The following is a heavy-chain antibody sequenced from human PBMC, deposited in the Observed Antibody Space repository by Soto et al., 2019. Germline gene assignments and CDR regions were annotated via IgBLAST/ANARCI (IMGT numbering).Heavy chain of an antibody. CDR1: GGTFSSYA. D-gene: IGHD1-20*01. CDR2: IIPTFGTA. Sequence: SVKVSCKASGGTFSSYAISWVRQAPGQGLEWMGGIIPTFGTANYAQKFQGRVTITADKSTSTAYMELSSLRSEDTAVYYCARVRYGVSNWFDPWGQGTLVTVSS. V-gene: IGHV1-69*06. J-gene: IGHJ5*02. CDR3: ARVRYGVSNWFDP.